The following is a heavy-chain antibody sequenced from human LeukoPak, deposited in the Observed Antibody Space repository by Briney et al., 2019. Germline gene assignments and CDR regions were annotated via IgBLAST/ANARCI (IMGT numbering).Heavy chain of an antibody. CDR3: ARDDYGSGSWNDY. CDR2: IIWSGGST. CDR1: GFTFEDYG. J-gene: IGHJ4*02. D-gene: IGHD3-10*01. Sequence: GGSLRLSCAASGFTFEDYGMSWVRQTPGKGLEWVSGIIWSGGSTGYADSVKGRFTISRDNAKNSLYLQMNSLRAEDTALYYCARDDYGSGSWNDYWGQGTLVTVSS. V-gene: IGHV3-20*04.